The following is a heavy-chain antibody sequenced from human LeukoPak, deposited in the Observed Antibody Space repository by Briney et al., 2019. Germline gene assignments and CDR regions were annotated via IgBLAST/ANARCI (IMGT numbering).Heavy chain of an antibody. CDR1: GYSISSGYY. Sequence: SETLSLTCTVSGYSISSGYYWGWIRQPPGKGLEWIGSIYHSGSTYYNPSLKSRVTISVDTSKNQFSLKLSSVTAADTAVYYCAINKAAAGTGWFDPWGQGTLVTVSS. V-gene: IGHV4-38-2*02. CDR2: IYHSGST. CDR3: AINKAAAGTGWFDP. J-gene: IGHJ5*02. D-gene: IGHD6-13*01.